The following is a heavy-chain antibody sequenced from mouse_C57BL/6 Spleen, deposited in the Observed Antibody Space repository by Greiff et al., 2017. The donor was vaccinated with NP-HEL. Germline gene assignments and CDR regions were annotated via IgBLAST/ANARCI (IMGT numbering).Heavy chain of an antibody. V-gene: IGHV5-17*01. Sequence: VQLQQSGGGLVKPGGSLKLSCAASGFTFSDYGMHWVRQAPEKGLEWVAYISSGSSTIYYADTVKGRFTISRDNAKNTLFLQMTSLRSEDTAMYYCARLTGTSYYFDYWGQGTTLTVSS. CDR1: GFTFSDYG. J-gene: IGHJ2*01. D-gene: IGHD4-1*01. CDR3: ARLTGTSYYFDY. CDR2: ISSGSSTI.